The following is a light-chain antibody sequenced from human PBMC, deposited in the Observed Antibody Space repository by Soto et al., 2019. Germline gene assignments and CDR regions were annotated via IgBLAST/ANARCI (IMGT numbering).Light chain of an antibody. CDR3: CSFAGPQSFEV. CDR2: DVS. Sequence: QSVLTQPRSVSGSPGQSVTISCTGTSSDIGGYTYVSWYQQHPGKAPKVIIYDVSERPSGVPDRFSGSKSGNTASLTISGLQPEDEADYCCSFAGPQSFEVFGEGTKVTVL. CDR1: SSDIGGYTY. J-gene: IGLJ1*01. V-gene: IGLV2-11*01.